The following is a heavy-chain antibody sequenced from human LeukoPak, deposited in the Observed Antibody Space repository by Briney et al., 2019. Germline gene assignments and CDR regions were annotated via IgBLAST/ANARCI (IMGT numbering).Heavy chain of an antibody. CDR2: IIPIFGTA. D-gene: IGHD5-12*01. V-gene: IGHV1-69*05. CDR3: ARDYQEVLSGYDYKLAY. J-gene: IGHJ4*02. CDR1: GGTFSSYA. Sequence: ASVKFSCKASGGTFSSYAISWVRQAPGQGLEWMGGIIPIFGTANYAQKFQGRVTITTDESTSTAYMELSSLRSEDTAAYYCARDYQEVLSGYDYKLAYWGQGTLVTVSS.